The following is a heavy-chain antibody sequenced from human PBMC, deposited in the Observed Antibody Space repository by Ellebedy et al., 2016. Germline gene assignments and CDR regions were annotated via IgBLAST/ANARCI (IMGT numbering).Heavy chain of an antibody. CDR3: AKDMFLGYSSGCPEG. J-gene: IGHJ4*02. CDR1: GFTFDDYA. V-gene: IGHV3-9*01. CDR2: ISWNSGSI. Sequence: SLKISXAASGFTFDDYAMHWVRQAPGKGLEWVSGISWNSGSIGYADSVKGRFTISRDNAKNSLYLQMNSLRAEDTALYYCAKDMFLGYSSGCPEGWGQGTLVTVSS. D-gene: IGHD6-19*01.